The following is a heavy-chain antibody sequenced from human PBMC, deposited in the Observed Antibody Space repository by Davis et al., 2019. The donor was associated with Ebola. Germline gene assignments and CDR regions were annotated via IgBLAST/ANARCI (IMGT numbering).Heavy chain of an antibody. CDR1: GFTFSRYV. CDR2: TSFDGSNK. CDR3: ARSARAYSGYHGMDV. J-gene: IGHJ6*04. V-gene: IGHV3-30*04. Sequence: GESLKISCAASGFTFSRYVVHWVRQAPGKGLEWVAVTSFDGSNKPYADSVKGRFSISRDNAKNSLYLQMNSLRAEDTAVYYCARSARAYSGYHGMDVWGKGTTVTVSS. D-gene: IGHD1-26*01.